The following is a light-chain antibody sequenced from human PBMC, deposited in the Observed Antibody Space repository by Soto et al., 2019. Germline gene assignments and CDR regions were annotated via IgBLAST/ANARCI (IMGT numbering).Light chain of an antibody. CDR1: QNISTN. CDR2: GAS. J-gene: IGKJ4*01. CDR3: QQYSGWPLT. V-gene: IGKV3-15*01. Sequence: EIVMTQFPATLSVSPGESATLSCRASQNISTNLAWYQQKPGQAPRLLIYGASTGATITSARFIGSGSGTEFTLTICGLQSEDFAIYYCQQYSGWPLTFGGGTKVDIK.